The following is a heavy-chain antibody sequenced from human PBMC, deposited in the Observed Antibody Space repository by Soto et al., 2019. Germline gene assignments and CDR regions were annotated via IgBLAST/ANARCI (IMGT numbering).Heavy chain of an antibody. D-gene: IGHD3-10*01. J-gene: IGHJ6*02. V-gene: IGHV3-11*01. CDR3: ARGHGVTRVRGVITYYYYGMDV. CDR1: GSTFSDYY. Sequence: PGGSLRLSCAASGSTFSDYYMSWIRQAPGKWLEWVSYISSSGSTIYYADSVKGRFTISRDNAKNSLYLQMNSLRAEDTAVYYWARGHGVTRVRGVITYYYYGMDVWGQGXTVTVYS. CDR2: ISSSGSTI.